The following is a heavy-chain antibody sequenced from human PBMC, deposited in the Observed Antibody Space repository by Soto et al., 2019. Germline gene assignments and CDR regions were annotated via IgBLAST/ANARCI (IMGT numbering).Heavy chain of an antibody. CDR2: ISSRSGTI. D-gene: IGHD3-10*01. CDR1: GFSFSDYY. J-gene: IGHJ6*01. CDR3: AKVLYYYGSDVPPYFYFAMEV. V-gene: IGHV3-11*04. Sequence: PEGSLRLSCAASGFSFSDYYMTWIRQAPGQGLEWVSYISSRSGTIFYADSVKGRFTLSRDNSKNSLYLQMNSLRAEDTAVYYCAKVLYYYGSDVPPYFYFAMEVWGQGTTVTVSS.